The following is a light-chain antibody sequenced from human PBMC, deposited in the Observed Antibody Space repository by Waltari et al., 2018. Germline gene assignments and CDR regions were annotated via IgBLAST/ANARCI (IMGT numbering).Light chain of an antibody. CDR3: QQYNNWPPVDS. CDR2: GAS. V-gene: IGKV3-15*01. CDR1: QSVSSN. Sequence: EIVMTQSPATLSVSPGERATLSCRASQSVSSNLAWYQHKPGQAPRLLIYGASTRDTGIPARFSGSGSGTEFTLTISSLQSEDFAVYYCQQYNNWPPVDSFGQGTKLEI. J-gene: IGKJ2*03.